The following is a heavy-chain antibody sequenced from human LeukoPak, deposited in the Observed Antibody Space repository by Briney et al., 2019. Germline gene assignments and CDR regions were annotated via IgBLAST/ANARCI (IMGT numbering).Heavy chain of an antibody. V-gene: IGHV4-34*01. CDR1: GGLFNGCY. J-gene: IGHJ4*02. Sequence: SVTLSLTCAVYGGLFNGCYWSWLRQPPGKGLEWLGEINHSGSTNYNPSLKSRVTISVDTSKKQFSLKLSSVTAADTAVYYCWSVFPVVVVAATRYNWNSRFDYWGEGTLVTVSS. CDR3: WSVFPVVVVAATRYNWNSRFDY. D-gene: IGHD2-15*01. CDR2: INHSGST.